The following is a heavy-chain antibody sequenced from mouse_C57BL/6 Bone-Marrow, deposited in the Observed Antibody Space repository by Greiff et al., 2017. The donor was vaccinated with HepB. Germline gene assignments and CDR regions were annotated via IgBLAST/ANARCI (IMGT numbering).Heavy chain of an antibody. V-gene: IGHV6-3*01. CDR3: TFSSYDWYFDV. Sequence: EVKLMESGGGLVQPGGSMKLSCVASGFTFSNYWMNWVRQSPEKGLEWVAQIRLKSDNYATHYAESVKGRFTISRDDSKSSVYLQMNNLRAEDTGIYYCTFSSYDWYFDVWGTGTTVTVSS. D-gene: IGHD1-1*01. CDR2: IRLKSDNYAT. CDR1: GFTFSNYW. J-gene: IGHJ1*03.